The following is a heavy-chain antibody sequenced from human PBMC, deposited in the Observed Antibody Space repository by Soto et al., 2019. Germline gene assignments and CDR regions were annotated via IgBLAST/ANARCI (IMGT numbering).Heavy chain of an antibody. CDR1: GYTLTELS. CDR3: ATVNHYDSAYYFDY. Sequence: ASVKVSCKVSGYTLTELSMHWVRQAPGKGLEWMGGFDPEDGETIYAQKFQGRVTITEDTSTDTAYMELSSLRSEDTAVYYCATVNHYDSAYYFDYWGQGTLVTVSS. D-gene: IGHD3-3*01. V-gene: IGHV1-24*01. CDR2: FDPEDGET. J-gene: IGHJ4*02.